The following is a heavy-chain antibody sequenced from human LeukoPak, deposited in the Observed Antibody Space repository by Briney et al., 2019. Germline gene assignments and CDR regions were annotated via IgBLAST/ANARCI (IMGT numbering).Heavy chain of an antibody. Sequence: GGSLRLSCAASGFTCSSYEMNWVRQAPGKGLEWVSYISSSGSTIYYADSVKGRFTISRDNAKNSLYLQMNSLRAEDTAVYYCARGGYDFWSGYPLDYWGQGTLVTVSS. CDR3: ARGGYDFWSGYPLDY. CDR2: ISSSGSTI. J-gene: IGHJ4*02. D-gene: IGHD3-3*01. V-gene: IGHV3-48*03. CDR1: GFTCSSYE.